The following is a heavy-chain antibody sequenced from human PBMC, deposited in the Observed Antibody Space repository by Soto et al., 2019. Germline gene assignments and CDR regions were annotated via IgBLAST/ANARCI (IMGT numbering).Heavy chain of an antibody. CDR1: GGSINSSNYY. V-gene: IGHV4-39*01. D-gene: IGHD2-2*03. Sequence: SETLSLTCPVSGGSINSSNYYWGWIRQPPGKGLEWIGNIFYSGNTYYNPSLKSRVTISVDTSKNQFSLRLSSVTAADTAVYYCARLNGYCVSTNCHGYYGMDVWGQGTTVTVSS. CDR2: IFYSGNT. J-gene: IGHJ6*02. CDR3: ARLNGYCVSTNCHGYYGMDV.